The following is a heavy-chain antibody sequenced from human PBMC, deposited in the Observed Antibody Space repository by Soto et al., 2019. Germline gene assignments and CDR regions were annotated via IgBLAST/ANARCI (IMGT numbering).Heavy chain of an antibody. J-gene: IGHJ6*02. CDR2: ISAYTGNT. D-gene: IGHD5-12*01. CDR1: GYKFSSYG. Sequence: QVQLVQSGAEVKKPGASVKVSCKASGYKFSSYGISWVRQAPGQGLEWMGWISAYTGNTNYAQKLQGRVTMTTDTSTSTAYTELRSLRSDDMAVYYCARDPKDGYPANGMDVWGQGTTVTVSS. CDR3: ARDPKDGYPANGMDV. V-gene: IGHV1-18*03.